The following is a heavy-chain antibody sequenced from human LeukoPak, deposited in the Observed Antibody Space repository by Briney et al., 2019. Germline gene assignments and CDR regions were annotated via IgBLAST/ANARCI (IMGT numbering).Heavy chain of an antibody. D-gene: IGHD6-13*01. CDR1: GFTFSSYA. V-gene: IGHV3-23*01. CDR3: AKDRGGEYSSSWSLFDY. Sequence: GGSLRLSCAASGFTFSSYAMSWVRQAPGKGLEWVSAISGSGGSTYYADSVKGRFTISRDNSKNTLYLQMNSLRAEDTAVYYCAKDRGGEYSSSWSLFDYWGQGTLVTVSS. CDR2: ISGSGGST. J-gene: IGHJ4*02.